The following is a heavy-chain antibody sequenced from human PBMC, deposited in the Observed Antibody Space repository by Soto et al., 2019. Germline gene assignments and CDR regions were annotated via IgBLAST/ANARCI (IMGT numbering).Heavy chain of an antibody. D-gene: IGHD6-25*01. CDR1: GFTFSSYA. V-gene: IGHV3-23*01. Sequence: EVQLLESGGGLVQPGRSLRLSCAASGFTFSSYAMSWVRQAPGKGLEWVSAISGSGGTTYYAASVKGRFTISRDNSKNTLFLQMKRLRAEDTAVYYCAKFFVETGGSSGWPWTFHYWGQGTLVTVSS. CDR2: ISGSGGTT. J-gene: IGHJ4*02. CDR3: AKFFVETGGSSGWPWTFHY.